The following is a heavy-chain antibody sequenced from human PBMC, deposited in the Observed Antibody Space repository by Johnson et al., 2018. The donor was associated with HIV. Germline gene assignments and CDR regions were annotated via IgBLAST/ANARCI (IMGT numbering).Heavy chain of an antibody. CDR3: ARAYCGGDCYWVTSDAFDS. V-gene: IGHV3-20*04. J-gene: IGHJ3*02. Sequence: EVQSVESGGGVVRPGGSLRLSCAASGFTFDDYGMSWVRQAPGKGLEWVSGSNWNGGSTDYTDSVKGGFISARENAKNSLYLQMNSLSAEDTSFYYWARAYCGGDCYWVTSDAFDSWGQGTMVTVSS. D-gene: IGHD2-21*01. CDR1: GFTFDDYG. CDR2: SNWNGGST.